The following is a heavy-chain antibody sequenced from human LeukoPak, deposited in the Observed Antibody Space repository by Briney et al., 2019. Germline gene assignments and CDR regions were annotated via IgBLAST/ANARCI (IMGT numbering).Heavy chain of an antibody. Sequence: GGSLRLSCADSGFTFSSYWMSWVRQAPGKGLECVANIKEDGSEKNYVGSVEGRFTISRDNAKNSLYLQMNSLRAEDTAVYYCARRAGAYSHPYDYWGQGNLVTVSS. CDR3: ARRAGAYSHPYDY. CDR1: GFTFSSYW. V-gene: IGHV3-7*03. D-gene: IGHD1-26*01. J-gene: IGHJ4*02. CDR2: IKEDGSEK.